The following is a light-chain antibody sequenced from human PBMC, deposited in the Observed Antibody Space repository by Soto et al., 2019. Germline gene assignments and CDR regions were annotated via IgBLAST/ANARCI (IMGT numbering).Light chain of an antibody. V-gene: IGKV3-20*01. CDR3: QQYGSSPLA. Sequence: EVVLTQSPVTLSLSPGERATLSCRASQSVSSPYLAWYQQKPGQPPRLLIYGASSRATDIPDRFIGSGSGTECTLTSARHAPEDCAPYYCQQYGSSPLAFGRGTKVDI. CDR2: GAS. J-gene: IGKJ3*01. CDR1: QSVSSPY.